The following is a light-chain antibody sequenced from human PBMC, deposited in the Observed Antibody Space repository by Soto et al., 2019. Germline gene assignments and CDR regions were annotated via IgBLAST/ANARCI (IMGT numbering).Light chain of an antibody. Sequence: DIQMTQSPSTLSASVGDRVTITCRASQSISSWLAWYQQKPGKAPKLLTYKASSLESGVPSRFSGSGSGTEFTLTISSLQPDDFATYYCQQYNSYSGITFGPGTKVDIK. V-gene: IGKV1-5*03. J-gene: IGKJ3*01. CDR3: QQYNSYSGIT. CDR2: KAS. CDR1: QSISSW.